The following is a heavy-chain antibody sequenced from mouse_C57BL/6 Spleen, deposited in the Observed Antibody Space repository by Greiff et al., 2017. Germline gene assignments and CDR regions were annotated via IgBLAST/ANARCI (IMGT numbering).Heavy chain of an antibody. J-gene: IGHJ4*01. V-gene: IGHV5-6*01. CDR3: ARQRPYYYAMDY. CDR2: ISSGGSYT. CDR1: GFTFSSYG. Sequence: EVNVVESGGDLVKPGGSLKLSCAASGFTFSSYGMSWVRQTPDKRLEWVATISSGGSYTYYPDSVKGRFTISRDNAKNTLYLQMSSLKSEDTAMYYCARQRPYYYAMDYWGQGTSVTVSS.